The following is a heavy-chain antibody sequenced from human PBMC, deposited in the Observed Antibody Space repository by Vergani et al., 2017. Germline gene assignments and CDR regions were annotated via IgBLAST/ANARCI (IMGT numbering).Heavy chain of an antibody. CDR2: IYPADSDT. D-gene: IGHD1-1*01. CDR3: ARHTTYTDS. J-gene: IGHJ4*02. Sequence: EVELVQSGPEMRKPGESLKISCKGSEYSFGNYWIGWVRPMPGKGLEWMGIIYPADSDTRYSPSCQVQVTISADKSLSTAFLQWDSLKASDTALYYCARHTTYTDSWGQGTLVTVSS. CDR1: EYSFGNYW. V-gene: IGHV5-51*01.